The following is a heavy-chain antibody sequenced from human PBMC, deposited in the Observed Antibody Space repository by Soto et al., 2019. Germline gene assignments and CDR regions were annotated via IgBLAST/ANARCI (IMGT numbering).Heavy chain of an antibody. D-gene: IGHD5-18*01. J-gene: IGHJ4*01. CDR1: GFTFSSYA. CDR3: ARDLVDTDMVICNPDY. Sequence: QVQLVESGGGVVQPGRSLRLSCAASGFTFSSYAMHWVRQAPGKGLEWVAVISYDGSNKYYADSVKGRFTISRDNSTNTLYLQLNSLRAEDTAVYYCARDLVDTDMVICNPDYWGHGTLV. V-gene: IGHV3-30-3*01. CDR2: ISYDGSNK.